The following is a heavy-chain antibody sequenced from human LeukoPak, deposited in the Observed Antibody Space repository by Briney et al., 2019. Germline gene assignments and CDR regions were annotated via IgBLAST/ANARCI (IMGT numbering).Heavy chain of an antibody. CDR2: IHYSGST. D-gene: IGHD6-13*01. Sequence: PSETLSLTCTVSGGSISSSIYFWGWIRQPPGKGLEWIGSIHYSGSTYHDPSLKSRVTISVDTSKNQFSLKLSSVTAADTAVYYCARVGPQLVADYWGQGTLVTVSS. CDR1: GGSISSSIYF. J-gene: IGHJ4*02. CDR3: ARVGPQLVADY. V-gene: IGHV4-39*07.